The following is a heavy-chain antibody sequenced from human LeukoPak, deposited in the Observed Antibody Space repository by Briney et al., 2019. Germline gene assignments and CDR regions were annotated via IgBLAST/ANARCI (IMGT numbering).Heavy chain of an antibody. CDR1: GNYW. J-gene: IGHJ4*02. CDR3: AKEIRTSSSWYGNYFDY. CDR2: INSDGSWT. V-gene: IGHV3-74*01. Sequence: GGSLRLSCAASGNYWMHWVRQVPGKGLVWVSHINSDGSWTSYADSVKGRFTISKDNAKNTVYLQMNSLRAEDTAVYYCAKEIRTSSSWYGNYFDYWGQGTLVTVSS. D-gene: IGHD6-13*01.